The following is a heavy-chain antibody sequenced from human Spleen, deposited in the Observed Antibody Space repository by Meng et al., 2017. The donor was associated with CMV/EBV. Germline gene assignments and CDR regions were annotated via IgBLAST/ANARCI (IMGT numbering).Heavy chain of an antibody. V-gene: IGHV3-30-3*01. CDR1: GITFIAFA. J-gene: IGHJ4*02. CDR2: ISYDGSNK. D-gene: IGHD3-10*01. Sequence: QVLRVGSGGGVVHPGRSRRLSCAAFGITFIAFAMHWVRPAPGKGLEWVAVISYDGSNKYYADSVKGRFTISRDNSKNTLYLQMTSLRAEDTAVYYAHGSGSSYYWGQGTLVTVSS. CDR3: HGSGSSYY.